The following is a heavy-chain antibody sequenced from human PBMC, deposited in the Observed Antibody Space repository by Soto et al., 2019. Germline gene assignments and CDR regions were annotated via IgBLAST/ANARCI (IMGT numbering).Heavy chain of an antibody. Sequence: QVQLVQSGAEVKRPGASVKVSCKASGYTFRNYGITWVRQAPGQGLEWMAWISPYNGTTNYAQDLQGRVTMTTDTSTSTAYMELRRLTSEDTAMYYCARDLVSGSDFWRAYNGGYFDYWGQGTLVTVSS. CDR1: GYTFRNYG. D-gene: IGHD3-3*01. J-gene: IGHJ4*02. CDR3: ARDLVSGSDFWRAYNGGYFDY. CDR2: ISPYNGTT. V-gene: IGHV1-18*01.